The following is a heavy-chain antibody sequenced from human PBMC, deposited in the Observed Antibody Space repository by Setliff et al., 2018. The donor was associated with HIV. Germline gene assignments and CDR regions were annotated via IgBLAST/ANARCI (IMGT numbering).Heavy chain of an antibody. D-gene: IGHD1-26*01. V-gene: IGHV4-34*01. CDR2: INHSGST. Sequence: PSETLSLTCAVYGGSFSGYYWSWIRQPPGKGLEWIGEINHSGSTNCNPSLKSRVTISLDTSKNQFSLRLISVTAADTALYYCARRSLNSTPDAFGIWGQGTMVTVSS. J-gene: IGHJ3*02. CDR3: ARRSLNSTPDAFGI. CDR1: GGSFSGYY.